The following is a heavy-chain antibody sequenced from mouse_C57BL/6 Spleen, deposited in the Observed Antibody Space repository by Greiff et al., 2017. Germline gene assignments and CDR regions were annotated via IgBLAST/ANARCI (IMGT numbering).Heavy chain of an antibody. Sequence: VQLVESGAELVRPGTSVKVSCKASGYAFTNYLIEWVKQRPGQGLEWIGVINPGSGGTNYNEKFKGKATLTADKSSSTAYMQLSSLTSEDSAVYFCARSTVVARYYFDYWGQGTTLTVSS. V-gene: IGHV1-54*01. CDR1: GYAFTNYL. J-gene: IGHJ2*01. CDR3: ARSTVVARYYFDY. D-gene: IGHD1-1*01. CDR2: INPGSGGT.